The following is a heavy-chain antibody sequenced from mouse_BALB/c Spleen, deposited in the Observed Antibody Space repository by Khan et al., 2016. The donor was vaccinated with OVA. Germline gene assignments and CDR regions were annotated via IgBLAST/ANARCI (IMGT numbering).Heavy chain of an antibody. CDR2: INPYNDGT. CDR1: GYTFTSYV. Sequence: EVQLQQSGPELVKPGASVKMSCKASGYTFTSYVMHWVKQKPGQGLEWIGYINPYNDGTKYNEKFKGKATLTSDKSSSTAYMELSSLTSEDSAVXYVARRDYYGSSSFAYWGQGTLVTVSA. D-gene: IGHD1-1*01. CDR3: ARRDYYGSSSFAY. V-gene: IGHV1S136*01. J-gene: IGHJ3*01.